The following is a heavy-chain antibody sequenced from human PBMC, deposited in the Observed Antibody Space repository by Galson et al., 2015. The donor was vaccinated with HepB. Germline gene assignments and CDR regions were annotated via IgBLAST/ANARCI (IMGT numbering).Heavy chain of an antibody. CDR1: GFTFSSYG. CDR3: AKEERYGDYGY. Sequence: SLRLSCAASGFTFSSYGMHWVRQAPGKGLEWVAVISYDGSNKYYADSVKGRFTISRDNSKNTLYLQMNSLRAEDTAVYYCAKEERYGDYGYWGQGTLVTVSS. V-gene: IGHV3-30*18. J-gene: IGHJ4*02. CDR2: ISYDGSNK. D-gene: IGHD4-17*01.